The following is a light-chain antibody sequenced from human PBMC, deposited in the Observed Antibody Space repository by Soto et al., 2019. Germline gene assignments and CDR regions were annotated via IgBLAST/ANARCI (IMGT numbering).Light chain of an antibody. J-gene: IGLJ1*01. CDR3: SSYTSSSTPYV. Sequence: QSALTQPASLSGFPGQSITISCTGTSSDIGGYNYVSWYQQHPGKAPKLVICDVSDRPSGVSNRFSGSKSGNMASLTISGLQAEDEADYYCSSYTSSSTPYVFGTGTKVTVL. CDR2: DVS. CDR1: SSDIGGYNY. V-gene: IGLV2-14*03.